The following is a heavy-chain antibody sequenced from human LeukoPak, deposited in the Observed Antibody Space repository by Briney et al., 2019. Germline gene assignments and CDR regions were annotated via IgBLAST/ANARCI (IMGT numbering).Heavy chain of an antibody. J-gene: IGHJ4*02. Sequence: GGSLRLSCAASGFTFSDFYMSWIRQAPGKGLEWVSYINTGSTYTHHADSVKGRFTISRDNAKNSLYLQMNSLRAEDTAIYYCARYHLVNGYNTFDYWGQGTLVTVSS. CDR2: INTGSTYT. D-gene: IGHD5-24*01. CDR3: ARYHLVNGYNTFDY. CDR1: GFTFSDFY. V-gene: IGHV3-11*06.